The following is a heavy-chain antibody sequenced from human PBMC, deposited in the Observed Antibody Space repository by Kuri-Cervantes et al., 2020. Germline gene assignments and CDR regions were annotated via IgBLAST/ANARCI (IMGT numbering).Heavy chain of an antibody. V-gene: IGHV1-58*02. CDR3: AKGGVVRGVIINYYYYGMDV. Sequence: SVKVSCKASGFTFTSSAMQWVRQARGQRLEWIGWIVVGSGNTNYAQKFQERVTITRDMSTSTAYMELSSLRAEDTAVYYCAKGGVVRGVIINYYYYGMDVWGQGTTVTVSS. CDR2: IVVGSGNT. J-gene: IGHJ6*02. D-gene: IGHD3-10*01. CDR1: GFTFTSSA.